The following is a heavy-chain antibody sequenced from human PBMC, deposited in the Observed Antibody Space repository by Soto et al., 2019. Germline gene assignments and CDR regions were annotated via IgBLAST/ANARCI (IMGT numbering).Heavy chain of an antibody. CDR3: AASIFYYGTDV. J-gene: IGHJ6*02. CDR2: IYPGDSDT. V-gene: IGHV5-51*01. CDR1: GYTFTNYW. Sequence: PGESLKISCKGFGYTFTNYWIGWVRQMPGKGPEWMGIIYPGDSDTKYNPSFQGQVTISADKSITTTYLQWSSLKASDTAIYYCAASIFYYGTDVWGQGTTVTVSS.